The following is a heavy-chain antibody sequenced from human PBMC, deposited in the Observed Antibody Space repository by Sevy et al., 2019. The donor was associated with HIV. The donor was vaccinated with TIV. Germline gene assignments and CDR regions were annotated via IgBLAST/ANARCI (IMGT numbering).Heavy chain of an antibody. V-gene: IGHV3-23*01. CDR3: AREGCTKPHDY. Sequence: GGSLRLSCAASGFTFSKYSMSWVRQAPGKGLEWVSTFSFGCGRINYADSVKGRFTISRDDSKNTLYLQMNSLGDEDTAVYYCAREGCTKPHDYWGQGTLVTVSS. CDR2: FSFGCGRI. CDR1: GFTFSKYS. J-gene: IGHJ4*02. D-gene: IGHD2-8*01.